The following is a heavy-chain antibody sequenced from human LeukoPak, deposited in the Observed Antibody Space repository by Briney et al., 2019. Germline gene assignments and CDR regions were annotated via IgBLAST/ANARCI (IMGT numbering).Heavy chain of an antibody. CDR2: ISDSGGGT. CDR1: GFTFNTYS. Sequence: GGSLILSCAASGFTFNTYSMNWARQAPGKGLEWVSTISDSGGGTYYADSVKGRSTISRDNSKNTLYLQMNSLRADDTAVYYCDGADFWGQGTLVTVSS. J-gene: IGHJ4*02. V-gene: IGHV3-23*01. CDR3: DGADF.